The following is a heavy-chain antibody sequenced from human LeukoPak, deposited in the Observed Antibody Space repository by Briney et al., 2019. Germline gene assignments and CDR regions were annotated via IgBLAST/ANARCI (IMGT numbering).Heavy chain of an antibody. CDR3: ARDGLRLGYWFDP. V-gene: IGHV1-69*13. D-gene: IGHD5-12*01. CDR1: GGTFSSYA. Sequence: SVKVSCKASGGTFSSYAISWVRQAPGQGLEWMGGIIPIFGTANYAQKFQGRVTITADESTSTAYMELSSLRSEDTAVYYCARDGLRLGYWFDPWGQGTLVTVSS. CDR2: IIPIFGTA. J-gene: IGHJ5*02.